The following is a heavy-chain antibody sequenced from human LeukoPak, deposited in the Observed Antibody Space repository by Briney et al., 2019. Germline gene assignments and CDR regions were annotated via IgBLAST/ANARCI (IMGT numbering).Heavy chain of an antibody. D-gene: IGHD5-18*01. J-gene: IGHJ4*02. Sequence: PGGSLRLSCVASGFTFSTYAMSWVRQAPGKGLVWVSRINTDGSSTSYADSVKGRFTISRDNAKNTLYLQMKRRRAEDTAVYYCARGGAYSYGSAVDYWGQGTLVTVSS. CDR3: ARGGAYSYGSAVDY. CDR1: GFTFSTYA. CDR2: INTDGSST. V-gene: IGHV3-74*01.